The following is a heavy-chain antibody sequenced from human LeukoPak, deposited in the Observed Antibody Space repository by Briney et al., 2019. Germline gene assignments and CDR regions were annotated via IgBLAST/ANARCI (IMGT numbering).Heavy chain of an antibody. CDR2: IYYSGST. D-gene: IGHD3-10*01. Sequence: PSETLSLTCTVSGGSISAYYWSWIRQPPGKGLEWIGFIYYSGSTNYNPSLKSRVTISVDTSKNQFSLKLSSVTAADTAVYYCARSDYYGSGSYRYWGQGTLVTVSS. J-gene: IGHJ4*02. CDR3: ARSDYYGSGSYRY. CDR1: GGSISAYY. V-gene: IGHV4-59*01.